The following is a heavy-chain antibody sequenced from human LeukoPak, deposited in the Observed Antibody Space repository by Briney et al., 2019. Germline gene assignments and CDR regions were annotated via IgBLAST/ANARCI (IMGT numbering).Heavy chain of an antibody. D-gene: IGHD6-13*01. CDR3: ARRSSGRLAAAGCYCDF. Sequence: TLSLPCAVYGGSFSGYYWSWIRQPPGKGLEWIGQISRRGNTNYNPSLKSRVTISVDTSKNQLSMKLSSVTAADTAVYYCARRSSGRLAAAGCYCDFWGRGNLDTVSS. J-gene: IGHJ4*02. CDR1: GGSFSGYY. V-gene: IGHV4-34*09. CDR2: ISRRGNT.